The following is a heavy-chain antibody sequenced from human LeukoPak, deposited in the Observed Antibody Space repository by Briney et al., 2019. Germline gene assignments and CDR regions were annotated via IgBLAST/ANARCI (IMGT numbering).Heavy chain of an antibody. Sequence: PSETLSLTCTVSGGSISGYYCNWFRQPPGKGLEWIGYIYYSGNTNFNPSLKSRVTISIDTSNNQFSLQLKPVTAADTAVYYCARMDSGGYGYFDYWGQGTLVTVSS. D-gene: IGHD3-22*01. CDR2: IYYSGNT. V-gene: IGHV4-59*01. J-gene: IGHJ4*02. CDR3: ARMDSGGYGYFDY. CDR1: GGSISGYY.